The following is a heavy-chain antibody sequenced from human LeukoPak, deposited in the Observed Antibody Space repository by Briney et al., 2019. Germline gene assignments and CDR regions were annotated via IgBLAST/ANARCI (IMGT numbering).Heavy chain of an antibody. CDR2: IRTKAYGGTA. J-gene: IGHJ4*02. CDR1: GFTFGDYV. CDR3: TRGSDTVLGVARDGFDS. V-gene: IGHV3-49*03. Sequence: HPGGSLRLSCTASGFTFGDYVVSWFRQAPGKGLEWVGFIRTKAYGGTAEYAASVKGRFTISRDDSESIAYLQMNSLRTEDTAVYYCTRGSDTVLGVARDGFDSWGQGTLVTVSS. D-gene: IGHD3-3*01.